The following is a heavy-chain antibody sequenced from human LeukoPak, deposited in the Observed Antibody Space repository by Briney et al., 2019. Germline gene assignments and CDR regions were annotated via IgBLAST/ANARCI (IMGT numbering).Heavy chain of an antibody. Sequence: SETLSLTCTVSGGGGSISSHYWSWIRQPAGKGLEWIGRIYFTGTITYNPSLESRVTMSIDTSNNQFSLKLNSLTAADTAVYYCARDSGTTGEVKFDPWGQGTLVTVSS. V-gene: IGHV4-4*07. J-gene: IGHJ5*02. CDR2: IYFTGTI. CDR1: GGGGSISSHY. D-gene: IGHD3-10*01. CDR3: ARDSGTTGEVKFDP.